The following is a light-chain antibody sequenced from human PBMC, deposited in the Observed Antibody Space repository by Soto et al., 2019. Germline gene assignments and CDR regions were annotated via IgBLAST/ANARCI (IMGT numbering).Light chain of an antibody. Sequence: QSALAQPASVSVSPGHSITISCSGTSSDIGGYDYVSWYQQRPGKAPKLMIYEVRYRPSGVSNRFSGSKSGNTASLTISGLQAEDEADYYCCSYTRTSNHYFFGSGTKVTVL. J-gene: IGLJ1*01. CDR3: CSYTRTSNHYF. CDR1: SSDIGGYDY. CDR2: EVR. V-gene: IGLV2-14*01.